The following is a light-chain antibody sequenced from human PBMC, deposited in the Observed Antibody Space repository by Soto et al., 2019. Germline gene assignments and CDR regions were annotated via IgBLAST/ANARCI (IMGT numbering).Light chain of an antibody. CDR3: QQYHTSPLT. Sequence: EIVLTQSPGTLSLSPGERATLSCRASQSVSSSYLAWYQQKPGQAPRLLIYGTSSRAPGIPDRFSGSGSGTDFTLTISRLEPEDFALYYCQQYHTSPLTFGQGTKVDIK. CDR1: QSVSSSY. V-gene: IGKV3-20*01. CDR2: GTS. J-gene: IGKJ1*01.